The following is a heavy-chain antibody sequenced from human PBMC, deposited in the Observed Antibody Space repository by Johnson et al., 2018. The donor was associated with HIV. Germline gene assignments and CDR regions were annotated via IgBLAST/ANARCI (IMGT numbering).Heavy chain of an antibody. D-gene: IGHD3-22*01. CDR1: GFSFGDYY. V-gene: IGHV3-11*04. J-gene: IGHJ3*02. CDR2: ISSDGSTI. Sequence: QVQLVESGGGLVKPGGSLRLSCADSGFSFGDYYMSWIRQAPGKGLEWISYISSDGSTIDYADSVKGRFNISRDNGNNSLYLQMNSLRAEDAAVYYCTGRDLLRAFDIWGQGTMVTVSS. CDR3: TGRDLLRAFDI.